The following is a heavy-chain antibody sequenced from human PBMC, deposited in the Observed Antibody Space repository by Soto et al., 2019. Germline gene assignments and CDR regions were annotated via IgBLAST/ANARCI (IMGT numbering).Heavy chain of an antibody. D-gene: IGHD3-10*01. CDR1: GGSISSGDYY. CDR3: ARVTGISIYNYYGLDV. CDR2: IYYSGSI. J-gene: IGHJ6*02. Sequence: PSETLSLTCTVSGGSISSGDYYWSWIRQPPGKGLEWIGYIYYSGSIYYKPSLKSRVIISVDTSEYQFSLKLSSVTAADSVVYYCARVTGISIYNYYGLDVWGQGTTVT. V-gene: IGHV4-30-4*01.